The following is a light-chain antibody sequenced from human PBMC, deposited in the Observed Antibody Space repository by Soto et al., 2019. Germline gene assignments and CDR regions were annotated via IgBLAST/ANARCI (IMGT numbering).Light chain of an antibody. Sequence: EIVMTQSPATLSVSPGERATLSCRASQSVSSNLAWYQQKPGQAPRLLIYGASTRATGIPARFSGSGSGTEFTLTISSLQSEGFAVYYCQQYNNWPPVVTFGQGTKVEIK. CDR2: GAS. CDR1: QSVSSN. J-gene: IGKJ1*01. CDR3: QQYNNWPPVVT. V-gene: IGKV3-15*01.